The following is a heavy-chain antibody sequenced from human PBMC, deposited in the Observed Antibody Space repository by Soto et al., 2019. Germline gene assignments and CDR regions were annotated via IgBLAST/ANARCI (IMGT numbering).Heavy chain of an antibody. D-gene: IGHD3-10*01. V-gene: IGHV3-33*05. Sequence: QVQLVESGGGVVQPGRSLRLSCSASGFTFSNYGIHWVRQAPGKGLEWVAVISYDGSYGYYADSVKGRFTIYRGNSKNPFCEMDSLIADDRGGYYWVGDVWFGEGKGFDPRGQGALVTVSS. CDR3: VGDVWFGEGKGFDP. CDR2: ISYDGSYG. CDR1: GFTFSNYG. J-gene: IGHJ5*02.